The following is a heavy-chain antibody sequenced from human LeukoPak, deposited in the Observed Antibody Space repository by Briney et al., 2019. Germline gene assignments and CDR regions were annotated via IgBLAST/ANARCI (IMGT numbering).Heavy chain of an antibody. CDR1: GYTFTGYY. CDR3: ASYQVVVTAEDAFDI. D-gene: IGHD2-21*02. V-gene: IGHV1-8*02. J-gene: IGHJ3*02. CDR2: MNPDSGDT. Sequence: ASVKVSCKASGYTFTGYYMHWVRQATGQGLEWMGWMNPDSGDTGYAQKFQGRVTMTRNTSISTAYMELSSLRSEDTAVYYCASYQVVVTAEDAFDIWGQGTMVTVSS.